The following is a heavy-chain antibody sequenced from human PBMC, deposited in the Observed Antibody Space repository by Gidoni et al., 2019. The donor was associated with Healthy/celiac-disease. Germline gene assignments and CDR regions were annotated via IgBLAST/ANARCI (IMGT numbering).Heavy chain of an antibody. CDR2: IFGTA. D-gene: IGHD3-22*01. V-gene: IGHV1-69*19. J-gene: IGHJ4*02. Sequence: QVQLVQPGAEVKKPGSSVKVACKASGCTFSSYAINHIFGTANYAQKFQGRVTITADESTSTAYMELSSLRSEDTAGYYCARDRAGYYYDSSGYFDYWGQGTRVTVSS. CDR1: GCTFSSYA. CDR3: ARDRAGYYYDSSGYFDY.